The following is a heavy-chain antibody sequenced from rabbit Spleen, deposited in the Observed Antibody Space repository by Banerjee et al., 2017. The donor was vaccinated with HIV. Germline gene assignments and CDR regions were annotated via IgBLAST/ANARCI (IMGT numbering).Heavy chain of an antibody. J-gene: IGHJ4*01. V-gene: IGHV1S40*01. D-gene: IGHD7-1*01. CDR1: GFSFSSSYY. CDR3: ARDTGTYDYIDVYFNL. CDR2: MYVGGGGPT. Sequence: QSLEESGGDLVKPGASLTLTCTASGFSFSSSYYMCWVRQAPGKRPEWIACMYVGGGGPTYYANWAKGRFTIAKTSSTTVTLQMTGLTVADTATYFCARDTGTYDYIDVYFNLWGPGTLVTVS.